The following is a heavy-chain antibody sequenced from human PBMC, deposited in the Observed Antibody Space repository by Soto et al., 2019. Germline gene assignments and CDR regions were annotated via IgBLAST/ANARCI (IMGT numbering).Heavy chain of an antibody. CDR3: AREKSTVVVTHFDY. CDR1: GGSISSGDYY. J-gene: IGHJ4*02. V-gene: IGHV4-30-4*01. Sequence: SSETLSLTCTVSGGSISSGDYYWSWIRQPPGKGLEWIGYIYYSGSTYYNPSLKSRVTISVDTSKNQFSLKLSSVTAADTAVYYCAREKSTVVVTHFDYWGQGTLVTVSS. D-gene: IGHD4-17*01. CDR2: IYYSGST.